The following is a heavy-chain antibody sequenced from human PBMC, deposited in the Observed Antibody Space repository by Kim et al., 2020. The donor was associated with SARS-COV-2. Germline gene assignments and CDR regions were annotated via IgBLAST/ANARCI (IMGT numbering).Heavy chain of an antibody. CDR3: ARDTAMVYHFYY. V-gene: IGHV3-30-3*01. CDR1: GFTFSSYT. CDR2: ISYNGSNK. J-gene: IGHJ4*01. D-gene: IGHD5-18*01. Sequence: GGSLRLSCAASGFTFSSYTMNWVRQAPGKGLEWVSVISYNGSNKYYADSVKGRFTISRDNSKNTLYLQMNSLRAEDTAVYYCARDTAMVYHFYYWCHGTL.